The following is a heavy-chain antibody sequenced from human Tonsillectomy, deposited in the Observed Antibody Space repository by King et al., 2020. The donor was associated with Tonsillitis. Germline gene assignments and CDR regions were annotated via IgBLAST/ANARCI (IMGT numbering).Heavy chain of an antibody. V-gene: IGHV3-48*03. CDR2: ISASGSNI. CDR3: ARDGTRWLQLFDY. CDR1: GFTFSTYE. D-gene: IGHD5-24*01. J-gene: IGHJ4*02. Sequence: QLVQSGGGLVQPGGSLRLSCAASGFTFSTYEMNWVRQAPGKGLEWVSYISASGSNIYSADSVKGRFTISRDNAKNSLYLQMNSLRAEDTAVYYCARDGTRWLQLFDYWGQGTLVTVSS.